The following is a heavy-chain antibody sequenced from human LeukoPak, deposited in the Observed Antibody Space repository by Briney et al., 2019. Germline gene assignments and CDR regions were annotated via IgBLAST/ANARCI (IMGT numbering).Heavy chain of an antibody. J-gene: IGHJ4*02. D-gene: IGHD6-13*01. CDR2: IRSGSSNI. CDR1: GLPFSRYT. V-gene: IGHV3-21*01. CDR3: ASPIATDGLDY. Sequence: GGSLRLFCEASGLPFSRYTMNWVRQAPGKGLEWVSSIRSGSSNIHYADSVKGRFTISRDNAKNSLYLQMNSLRAEDTAVYYCASPIATDGLDYLGQGTLVTVSS.